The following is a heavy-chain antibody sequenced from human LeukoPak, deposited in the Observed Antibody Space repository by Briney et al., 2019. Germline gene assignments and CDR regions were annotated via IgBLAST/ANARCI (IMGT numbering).Heavy chain of an antibody. CDR3: AKDSHRPLRGWYRNYFDY. CDR1: GFTFSSYA. CDR2: ISGSGGST. D-gene: IGHD6-19*01. J-gene: IGHJ4*02. V-gene: IGHV3-23*01. Sequence: GGSLRLSCAASGFTFSSYAMSWVRQAPGKGLEWASAISGSGGSTYYADSVKGRFTISRDNSKNTLYLQMNSLRAEDTAVYYCAKDSHRPLRGWYRNYFDYWGQGTLVTVSS.